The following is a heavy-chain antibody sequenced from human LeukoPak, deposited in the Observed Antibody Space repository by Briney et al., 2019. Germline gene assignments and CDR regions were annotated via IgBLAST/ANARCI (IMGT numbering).Heavy chain of an antibody. CDR1: GFTFSSYS. J-gene: IGHJ4*02. Sequence: GGSLRLSCAASGFTFSSYSMNWVRQAPGKGLEWVSSISSSSSYIYYADSVKGRFTISRDNAKNSLYLQMNSLRAEDTAVYYCARGGRYDSSGYYYVGYFDYWGQGTLVTVSS. V-gene: IGHV3-21*01. CDR2: ISSSSSYI. D-gene: IGHD3-22*01. CDR3: ARGGRYDSSGYYYVGYFDY.